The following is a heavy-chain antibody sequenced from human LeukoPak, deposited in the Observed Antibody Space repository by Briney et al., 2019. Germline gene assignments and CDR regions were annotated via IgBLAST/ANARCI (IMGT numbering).Heavy chain of an antibody. D-gene: IGHD5-18*01. J-gene: IGHJ4*02. V-gene: IGHV3-49*03. CDR2: IRSKAHSGTT. CDR1: GFTFGDFA. CDR3: TRGAMAPDS. Sequence: PGGSLRLSRTTSGFTFGDFAMSWFRQAPGKGLEWVGFIRSKAHSGTTEYAASVKGRFTISRDDSKSSAYLQMNSLKTEDTAVYYCTRGAMAPDSWGQGTLVTVSS.